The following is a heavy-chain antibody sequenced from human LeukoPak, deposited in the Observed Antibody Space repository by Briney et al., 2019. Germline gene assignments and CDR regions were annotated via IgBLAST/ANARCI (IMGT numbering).Heavy chain of an antibody. CDR2: IYYSGST. J-gene: IGHJ5*02. CDR1: GGSISSYY. D-gene: IGHD6-6*01. V-gene: IGHV4-59*08. CDR3: ARQQRAYSSSSFDP. Sequence: SETLSLTCTVSGGSISSYYWSWIRQPPGKGLEWIGYIYYSGSTYYNPSLKSRVTISVDTSKNQFSLKLSSVTAADTAVYYCARQQRAYSSSSFDPWGQGTLVTVSS.